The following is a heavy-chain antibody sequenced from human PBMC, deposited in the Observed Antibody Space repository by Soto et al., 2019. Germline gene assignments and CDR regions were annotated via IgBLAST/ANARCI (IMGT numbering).Heavy chain of an antibody. CDR2: IWYDGSNK. Sequence: QVQLVESGGGVVQPGRSLRLSCAASGFTFSSYGMHWVRQAPGKGLEWVAVIWYDGSNKYYADSVKGRFTISRDNSKXTXXXQXXXLXAXXXXXXXXXXVTXXGRPWFDYWGQGTLVTVSS. CDR1: GFTFSSYG. V-gene: IGHV3-33*01. D-gene: IGHD5-12*01. J-gene: IGHJ4*02. CDR3: XXVTXXGRPWFDY.